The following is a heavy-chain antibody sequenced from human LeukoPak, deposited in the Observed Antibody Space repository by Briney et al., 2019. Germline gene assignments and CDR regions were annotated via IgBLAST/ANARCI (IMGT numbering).Heavy chain of an antibody. D-gene: IGHD3-10*01. V-gene: IGHV3-30*03. CDR1: GFTFRSYV. Sequence: GGSLRLSCAAAGFTFRSYVIHWVRQAPGKGLEWVAVISYDGINKHYADSMKGRFTISRDNSKSTLYLQMNSLRPEDMAVYYCARDLMVRGETGAFDIWGQGTMVTVSS. J-gene: IGHJ3*02. CDR3: ARDLMVRGETGAFDI. CDR2: ISYDGINK.